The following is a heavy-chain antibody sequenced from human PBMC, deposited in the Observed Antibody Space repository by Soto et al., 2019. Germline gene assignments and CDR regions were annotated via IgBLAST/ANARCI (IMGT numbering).Heavy chain of an antibody. CDR2: INHSGST. CDR3: ARGTTSYGYKCGFDY. CDR1: GGSFSGYY. Sequence: SETLSLTCAVYGGSFSGYYWSWIRQPPGKGLEWIGEINHSGSTNYNPSLKSRVTISVDTSKNQFSLKLSSVTAADTAVYYCARGTTSYGYKCGFDYWGQGTLVTVSS. D-gene: IGHD5-18*01. V-gene: IGHV4-34*01. J-gene: IGHJ4*02.